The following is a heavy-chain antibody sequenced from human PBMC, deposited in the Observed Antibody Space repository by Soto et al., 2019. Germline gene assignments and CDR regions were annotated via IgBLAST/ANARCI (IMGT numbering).Heavy chain of an antibody. Sequence: QVQLVESGGGVVQPGRSLRLSCAASGFTFSSYGMHWVRQAPGKGLEWVAVISYDGSNKYYADSVKGRFTISRDNSKNTLYLQMNNLRAEDMAVYYCAKDRLSYDSSGSWYYCFDPWGQGTLVTVSS. CDR3: AKDRLSYDSSGSWYYCFDP. V-gene: IGHV3-30*18. J-gene: IGHJ5*02. CDR1: GFTFSSYG. CDR2: ISYDGSNK. D-gene: IGHD3-22*01.